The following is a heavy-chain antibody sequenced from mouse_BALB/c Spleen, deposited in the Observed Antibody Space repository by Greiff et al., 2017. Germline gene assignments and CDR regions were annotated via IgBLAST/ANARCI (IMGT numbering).Heavy chain of an antibody. D-gene: IGHD1-1*01. CDR1: GFTFTDYY. Sequence: QLESGGGLVQPGGSLRLSCATSGFTFTDYYMSWVRQPPGKALEWLGFIRNKANGYTTEYSASVKGRFTISRDNSQSILYLQMNTLRAEDSATYYCARGYGSSSYAMDYWGQGTSVTVSS. CDR2: IRNKANGYTT. CDR3: ARGYGSSSYAMDY. V-gene: IGHV7-3*02. J-gene: IGHJ4*01.